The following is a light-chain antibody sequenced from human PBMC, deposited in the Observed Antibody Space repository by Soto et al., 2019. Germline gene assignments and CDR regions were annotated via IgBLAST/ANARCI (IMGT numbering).Light chain of an antibody. J-gene: IGKJ4*01. V-gene: IGKV3D-15*01. CDR1: QSVSSN. Sequence: EIVMTQSPATLSVSPGERATLSCRASQSVSSNLAWFQQKPGQAPRLLIYGASTRATGIPARFSGSGSGADFTLTISSLRSEDFAVCYCQQYNNWPPLTFGGGTKVEIK. CDR3: QQYNNWPPLT. CDR2: GAS.